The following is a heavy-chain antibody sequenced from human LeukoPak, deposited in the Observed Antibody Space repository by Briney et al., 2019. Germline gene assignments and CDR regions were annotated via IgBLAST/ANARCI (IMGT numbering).Heavy chain of an antibody. J-gene: IGHJ5*02. Sequence: SETLSLTCTVSGGSISSYYWSWIRQPAGKGLEWIGRIYTSGSTNYNPPLKSRVTMSVDTSKNQFSLKLSSVTAADTAVYYCARDLKLGGAPNWFDPWGQGTLVTVSS. D-gene: IGHD1-26*01. CDR3: ARDLKLGGAPNWFDP. V-gene: IGHV4-4*07. CDR1: GGSISSYY. CDR2: IYTSGST.